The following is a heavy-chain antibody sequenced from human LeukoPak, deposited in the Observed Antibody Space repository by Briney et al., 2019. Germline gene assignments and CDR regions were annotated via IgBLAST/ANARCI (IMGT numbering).Heavy chain of an antibody. CDR2: ISNDGSNK. CDR1: GFTFSSYA. J-gene: IGHJ6*03. V-gene: IGHV3-30-3*01. CDR3: ANLVGANGYYYYYMDV. Sequence: GGSLRLSCAASGFTFSSYAMHWVRQAPGKGLEWVAVISNDGSNKYYAESVKGRFTISRDNAKNSLYLQMNSLRAEDTAVYYYANLVGANGYYYYYMDVWGKGTTVTVSS. D-gene: IGHD1-26*01.